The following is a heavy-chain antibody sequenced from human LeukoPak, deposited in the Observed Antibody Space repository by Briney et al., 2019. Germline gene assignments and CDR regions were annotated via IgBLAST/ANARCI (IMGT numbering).Heavy chain of an antibody. CDR2: INAGNGNT. D-gene: IGHD6-13*01. V-gene: IGHV1-3*01. CDR3: ARVGAAAGPYYFDY. Sequence: GASVKVSCKASGYTFTNYAMYWVRQAPGQRLEWMGWINAGNGNTKYSQKFQGRVTITRDTSASTAYMELSSLRSEDTAVYHCARVGAAAGPYYFDYWGQGTLVTVSS. CDR1: GYTFTNYA. J-gene: IGHJ4*02.